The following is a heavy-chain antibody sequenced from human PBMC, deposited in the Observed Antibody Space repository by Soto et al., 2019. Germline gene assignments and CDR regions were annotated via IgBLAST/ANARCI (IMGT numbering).Heavy chain of an antibody. CDR3: TSDSYSTMIIVRFDY. CDR2: ISGSGGST. Sequence: GGSLRLSCAASGFTFSNYAMSWVRQAPGKGLEWVSAISGSGGSTYYADSVKGRFAISRDDSKNIVYLQMNSLKIEDTAVYYCTSDSYSTMIIVRFDYWGHGTLVTVSS. J-gene: IGHJ4*01. CDR1: GFTFSNYA. V-gene: IGHV3-23*01. D-gene: IGHD3-22*01.